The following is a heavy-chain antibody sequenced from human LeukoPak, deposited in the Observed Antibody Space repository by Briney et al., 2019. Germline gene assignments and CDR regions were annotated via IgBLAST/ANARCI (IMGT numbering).Heavy chain of an antibody. Sequence: SVKVSCKASGGTFSSYAISWVRQAPGQGLEWMGRIIPIFGTANYAQKFQGRVTITTDESTSTAYMELSSLRSEDTAVYYCATEYNVDTAMVGGYAFDIWGQGTMVTVSS. CDR1: GGTFSSYA. J-gene: IGHJ3*02. CDR2: IIPIFGTA. CDR3: ATEYNVDTAMVGGYAFDI. D-gene: IGHD5-18*01. V-gene: IGHV1-69*05.